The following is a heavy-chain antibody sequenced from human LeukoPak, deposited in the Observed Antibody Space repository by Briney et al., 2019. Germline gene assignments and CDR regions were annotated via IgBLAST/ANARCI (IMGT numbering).Heavy chain of an antibody. J-gene: IGHJ6*02. V-gene: IGHV4-59*06. Sequence: SETLSLTRTVSSGSTSGYYWSWIRQPPGKGLEWIGYIYYSGSTYYNPSLKSRVTISVDTSKNQFSLKLSSVTAADTAVYYCARGYLGLGGSYGYYYYYGMDVWGQGTTVTVSS. CDR1: SGSTSGYY. D-gene: IGHD3-16*01. CDR2: IYYSGST. CDR3: ARGYLGLGGSYGYYYYYGMDV.